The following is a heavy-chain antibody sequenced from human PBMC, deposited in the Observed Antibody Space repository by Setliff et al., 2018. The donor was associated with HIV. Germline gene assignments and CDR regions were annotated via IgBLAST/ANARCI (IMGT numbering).Heavy chain of an antibody. V-gene: IGHV4-34*01. Sequence: SETLSLTCTVSGGSVSSPGYYWNWIRQPPGKGLEWIGEINHSANTNYSPSLKSRVTISVDTSKNQFSLKLNSVTAADTAVYYCARSSLHCGGGSCYLTWFDPWGQGTLVTVSS. J-gene: IGHJ5*02. CDR1: GGSVSSPGYY. D-gene: IGHD2-15*01. CDR3: ARSSLHCGGGSCYLTWFDP. CDR2: INHSANT.